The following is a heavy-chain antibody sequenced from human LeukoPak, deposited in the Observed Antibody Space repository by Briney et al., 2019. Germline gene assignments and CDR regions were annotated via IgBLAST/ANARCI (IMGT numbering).Heavy chain of an antibody. V-gene: IGHV3-11*04. Sequence: KPGGSLRLSCAASGFTFSDSYMSWIRQAPGKGLEWVSYISNSGTTIYYADSVKGRFTISRDNAKNSLYLQMDSLRAEDTAVYYCARDGGEIAAAAPDYWGQGTLVTVSS. D-gene: IGHD6-13*01. CDR2: ISNSGTTI. J-gene: IGHJ4*02. CDR3: ARDGGEIAAAAPDY. CDR1: GFTFSDSY.